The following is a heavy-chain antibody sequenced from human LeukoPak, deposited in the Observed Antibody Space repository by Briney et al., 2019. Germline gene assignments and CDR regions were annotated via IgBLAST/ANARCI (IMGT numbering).Heavy chain of an antibody. CDR2: ISYDGSNK. Sequence: GGSLRLSCAASGFTFSSYAMHWVRQAPGKGLEWVAVISYDGSNKYYADSVRGRFTISRDNSKNTLYLQMNSLRAEDTAVYYCAGGGQGFDPWGQGTLVNVSS. J-gene: IGHJ5*02. CDR3: AGGGQGFDP. D-gene: IGHD3-16*01. V-gene: IGHV3-30*04. CDR1: GFTFSSYA.